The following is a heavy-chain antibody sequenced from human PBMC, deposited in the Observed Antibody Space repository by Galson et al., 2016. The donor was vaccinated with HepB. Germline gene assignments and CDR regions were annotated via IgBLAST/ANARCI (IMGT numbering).Heavy chain of an antibody. CDR1: GFTFSSYA. V-gene: IGHV3-23*01. CDR2: ISGSGDNT. CDR3: AKVPNIGFFYYFDY. D-gene: IGHD2/OR15-2a*01. J-gene: IGHJ4*02. Sequence: SLRLSCAVPGFTFSSYAMSWVRQAPGKGLEWVSAISGSGDNTYYGDSVKGRFTISRDNSKNTLHLQMNGLRAEDTAIYYCAKVPNIGFFYYFDYWGQGTLVTVSS.